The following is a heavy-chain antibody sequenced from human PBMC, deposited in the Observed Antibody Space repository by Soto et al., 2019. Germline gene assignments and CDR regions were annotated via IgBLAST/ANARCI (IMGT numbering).Heavy chain of an antibody. J-gene: IGHJ4*02. V-gene: IGHV3-23*01. D-gene: IGHD5-12*01. Sequence: GGSLRLSCAASGFTFSSYAMSWVRQAPGKGLEWVSAISGSGGSTYYADSVKGRFTISRDNSKNTLYLQMNSLRAEGMAVYYCAKDGYSGYENDYCDYWGQGTLVTVSS. CDR3: AKDGYSGYENDYCDY. CDR1: GFTFSSYA. CDR2: ISGSGGST.